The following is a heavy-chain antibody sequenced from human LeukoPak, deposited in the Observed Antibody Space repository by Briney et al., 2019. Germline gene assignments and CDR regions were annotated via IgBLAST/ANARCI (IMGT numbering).Heavy chain of an antibody. J-gene: IGHJ4*02. Sequence: PGGSLRLSCAASGFTFSSYSMNWVRQAPGKGLEWVSSISSSSSYIYYADSVKGRFTISRDNAKNSLYLQMNSLRAEDTAVYYCARDDPPNWGSEAPYYFDYWGQGTLVTVSS. CDR3: ARDDPPNWGSEAPYYFDY. V-gene: IGHV3-21*01. D-gene: IGHD7-27*01. CDR2: ISSSSSYI. CDR1: GFTFSSYS.